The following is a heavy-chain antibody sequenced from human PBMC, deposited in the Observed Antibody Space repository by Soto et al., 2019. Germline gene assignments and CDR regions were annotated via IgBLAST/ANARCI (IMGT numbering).Heavy chain of an antibody. CDR1: GYTFTSYA. J-gene: IGHJ3*02. CDR3: ARDVWDIVVVPAATHDAFDI. Sequence: QVQLVQSGAEVKKPGASVKVSCKASGYTFTSYAMHWVRQAPGQRLEWMGWINAGNGNTKYSQKFQGRVPITRDTAASTAYMELSRLRSEDTAVYYCARDVWDIVVVPAATHDAFDIWGQGTMVTVSS. D-gene: IGHD2-2*01. V-gene: IGHV1-3*01. CDR2: INAGNGNT.